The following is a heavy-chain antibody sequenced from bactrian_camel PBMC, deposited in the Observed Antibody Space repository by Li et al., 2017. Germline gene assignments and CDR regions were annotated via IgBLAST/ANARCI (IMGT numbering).Heavy chain of an antibody. Sequence: VQLVESGGGSVQVGGSLRLSCVVSGYTRSRVCMGWFRQAPGKEREGVAHIDTSDDMSAYGTIYSDSVKGRFTISQDNAKNTVYLQMNSLQSEDTAAYYCAADQQPCGWRSLLASEYDYWGQGTQVTVSS. D-gene: IGHD3*01. V-gene: IGHV3S1*01. CDR2: IDTSDDMSAYGT. CDR1: GYTRSRVC. J-gene: IGHJ4*01. CDR3: AADQQPCGWRSLLASEYDY.